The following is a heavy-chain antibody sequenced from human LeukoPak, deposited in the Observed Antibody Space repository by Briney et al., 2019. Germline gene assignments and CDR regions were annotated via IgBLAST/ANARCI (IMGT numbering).Heavy chain of an antibody. V-gene: IGHV3-9*01. CDR1: GFTFDDYA. Sequence: GRSLRLSCAASGFTFDDYAMHWVRQAPGKGLEWVSGISWNSGSIGYADSVKGRFTISRDNAKNSLYLQMNSLTAEDTALYYCAKDTLGYYYMDVWGKGTTVTVSS. J-gene: IGHJ6*03. CDR2: ISWNSGSI. CDR3: AKDTLGYYYMDV.